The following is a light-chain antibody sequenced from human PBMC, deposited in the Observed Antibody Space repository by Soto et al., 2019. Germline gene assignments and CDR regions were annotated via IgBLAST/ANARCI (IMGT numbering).Light chain of an antibody. CDR1: QSVNSNY. CDR3: QQYGSSPNT. J-gene: IGKJ2*01. V-gene: IGKV3-20*01. Sequence: EIVLTQSPGTLSLSPGERATLSCRASQSVNSNYFAWYQQKPGQSPRVLMYGASSRATGIPDRFSGSGSGTDFTLTISRLEPEDFAVYYCQQYGSSPNTFGQGTKLEIK. CDR2: GAS.